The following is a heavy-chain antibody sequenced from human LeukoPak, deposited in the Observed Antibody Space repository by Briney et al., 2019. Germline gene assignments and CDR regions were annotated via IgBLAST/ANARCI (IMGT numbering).Heavy chain of an antibody. Sequence: RASVKVSCKASGYTFTGYYMHWARQAPGQGLEWMGWINPNSGGTNYARKFQGRVTMTRDTSISTAYMNLSRLRSDDTAVYYCARGVVDRGLDYWGQGTLVTVSS. CDR3: ARGVVDRGLDY. CDR1: GYTFTGYY. V-gene: IGHV1-2*02. CDR2: INPNSGGT. D-gene: IGHD3-10*01. J-gene: IGHJ4*02.